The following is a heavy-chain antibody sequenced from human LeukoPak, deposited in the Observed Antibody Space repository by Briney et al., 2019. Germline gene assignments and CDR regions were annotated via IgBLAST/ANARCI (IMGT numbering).Heavy chain of an antibody. CDR1: GGSISSSSYY. CDR3: ARVGDGVLWFGGPPRSWFDP. V-gene: IGHV4-39*07. J-gene: IGHJ5*02. Sequence: PSETLSLTCTVSGGSISSSSYYWGWNRQPPGKGLEWIGSIYYSGSTYYNPSLKSRVTISVDTSKNQFSLKLSSVTAADTAVYYCARVGDGVLWFGGPPRSWFDPWGQGTLVTVSS. D-gene: IGHD3-10*01. CDR2: IYYSGST.